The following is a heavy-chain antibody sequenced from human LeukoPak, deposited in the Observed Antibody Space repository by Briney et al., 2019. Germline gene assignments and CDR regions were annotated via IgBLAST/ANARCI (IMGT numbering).Heavy chain of an antibody. CDR2: IKSTGHPT. Sequence: GSSVTVSCKASVYTFTSYHILWVGQAAGQGLEWVAIIKSTGHPTLYAQKFQSRGTVTRVTSTGTVYMDLSSLSSEDTAVYYYVREEAHTYYFDLGATGTLVRVSS. D-gene: IGHD3-16*01. CDR3: VREEAHTYYFDL. V-gene: IGHV1-46*01. J-gene: IGHJ4*02. CDR1: VYTFTSYH.